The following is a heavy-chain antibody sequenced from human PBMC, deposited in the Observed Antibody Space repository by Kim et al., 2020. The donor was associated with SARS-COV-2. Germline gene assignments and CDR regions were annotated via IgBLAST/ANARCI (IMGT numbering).Heavy chain of an antibody. J-gene: IGHJ6*02. D-gene: IGHD2-2*01. CDR2: INPSGGST. CDR3: ASGLVVPAAPSYYYYYYGMDV. Sequence: ASVKVSCKASGYTFTSYYMHWVRQAPGQGLEWMGIINPSGGSTSYAQKFQGRVTMTRDTSTSTVYMELSSLRSEDTAVYYCASGLVVPAAPSYYYYYYGMDVWGQGTTVTVSS. CDR1: GYTFTSYY. V-gene: IGHV1-46*01.